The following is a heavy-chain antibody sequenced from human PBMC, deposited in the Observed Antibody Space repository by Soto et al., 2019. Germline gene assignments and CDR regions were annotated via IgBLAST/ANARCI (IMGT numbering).Heavy chain of an antibody. J-gene: IGHJ4*02. D-gene: IGHD6-13*01. Sequence: GGSLRLSCAASGFTVSSNYMSWVRQAPGKGLEWVSVIYSGGSTYYADSVKGRFTISRDNSKNTLYLQMNSLRAEDTAVYYCAKQRRRYSSSWYYFDYWGQGTLVTVSS. CDR1: GFTVSSNY. V-gene: IGHV3-53*01. CDR3: AKQRRRYSSSWYYFDY. CDR2: IYSGGST.